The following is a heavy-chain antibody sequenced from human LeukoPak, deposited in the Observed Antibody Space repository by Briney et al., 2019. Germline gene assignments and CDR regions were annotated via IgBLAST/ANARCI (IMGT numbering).Heavy chain of an antibody. J-gene: IGHJ5*02. CDR2: INHSGST. V-gene: IGHV4-34*01. CDR1: GGSFSGYY. CDR3: ARDRGYNWNDGGWFDP. Sequence: SETLSLTCAVYGGSFSGYYWSWIRQPPGKGLEWIGEINHSGSTNYNPSLKSRVTISVDTSKNQFSLKLSSVTAADTAVYYCARDRGYNWNDGGWFDPWGQGTLVTVSS. D-gene: IGHD1-1*01.